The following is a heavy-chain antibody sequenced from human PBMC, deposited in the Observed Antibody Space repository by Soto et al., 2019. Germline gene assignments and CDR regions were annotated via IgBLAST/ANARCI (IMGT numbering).Heavy chain of an antibody. V-gene: IGHV1-18*01. Sequence: QVQLVQSGAEVKKPGASVKVSCKASGYTFTSYGISWVRQAPGQGLDWMGWISAYNGNTNYAQKLQGRVIMTRDTSTSTAYMELRSLRSDDTAVYYCARDHGSGKNLGRWEDYWGQGTLVTVSS. CDR1: GYTFTSYG. J-gene: IGHJ4*02. CDR2: ISAYNGNT. D-gene: IGHD3-10*01. CDR3: ARDHGSGKNLGRWEDY.